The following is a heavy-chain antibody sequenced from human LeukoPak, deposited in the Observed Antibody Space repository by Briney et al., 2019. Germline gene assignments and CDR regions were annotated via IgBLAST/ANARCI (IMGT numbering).Heavy chain of an antibody. J-gene: IGHJ4*02. D-gene: IGHD3-9*01. CDR3: AKGDNNILTGYYNSFDS. CDR1: GFTFSDYA. CDR2: ISGSGIST. Sequence: GGSLRLSCAVSGFTFSDYAINWIRQAPGRGLEWVSTISGSGISTYYADFVKGRFTISRDNSRNTLYLQMNSLRAEDTALFYCAKGDNNILTGYYNSFDSWGQGTLVTVSS. V-gene: IGHV3-23*01.